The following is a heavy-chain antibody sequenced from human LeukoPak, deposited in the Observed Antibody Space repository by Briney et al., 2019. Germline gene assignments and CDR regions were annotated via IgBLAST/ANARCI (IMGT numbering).Heavy chain of an antibody. V-gene: IGHV3-72*01. CDR2: IRNKPSSYTT. CDR1: GFTFSDHY. D-gene: IGHD1-26*01. CDR3: ARGLGETTGALDY. Sequence: PGGSLRLSCAASGFTFSDHYMDWVRQAPGKGLEWVGRIRNKPSSYTTEYAASVKGRFTISRDDSKSSLFLQTNSLKTEDTAVYYCARGLGETTGALDYWGQGTLVTVSS. J-gene: IGHJ4*02.